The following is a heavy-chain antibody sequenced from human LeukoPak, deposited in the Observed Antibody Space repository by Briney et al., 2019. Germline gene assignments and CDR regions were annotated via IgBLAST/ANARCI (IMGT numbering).Heavy chain of an antibody. CDR3: AKRGTRVVTAIYGDY. V-gene: IGHV3-23*01. D-gene: IGHD2-21*02. CDR2: ISGSGGST. J-gene: IGHJ4*02. CDR1: GFTFSSYD. Sequence: PGGSLRLSCAASGFTFSSYDMSWVRQAPGKGLEWVSAISGSGGSTYYADSVKGRFTISRDNSKNTLYLQMSGLRAEDTAVYYCAKRGTRVVTAIYGDYWGQGTLVTVSS.